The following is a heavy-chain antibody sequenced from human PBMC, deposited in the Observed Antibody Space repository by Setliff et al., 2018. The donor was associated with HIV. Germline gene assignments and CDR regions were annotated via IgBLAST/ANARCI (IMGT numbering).Heavy chain of an antibody. Sequence: PSETLSLTCTGSGGPMTTGGYYWSWIRHHPGKGREWVGYNFYSGSNYYNPSLESPLTISIDTLKNQFCLRLRSVTAADTDVDFCSRASSGYESRGLFDYWGQGMLVTVSS. D-gene: IGHD5-12*01. CDR3: SRASSGYESRGLFDY. CDR1: GGPMTTGGYY. J-gene: IGHJ4*02. V-gene: IGHV4-31*01. CDR2: NFYSGSN.